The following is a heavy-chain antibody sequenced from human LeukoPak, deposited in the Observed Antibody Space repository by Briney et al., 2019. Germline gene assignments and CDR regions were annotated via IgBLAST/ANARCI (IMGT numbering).Heavy chain of an antibody. D-gene: IGHD6-25*01. Sequence: SETLSLTCAVYGGSFSGYYWSWIRQPPGKGLEWIGEINHSGSTNYNPSLKSRVTISADTSKNQSSLKLSSVTAADTAVYYCASLRPPAATTSFDYWGQGTLVTVSS. CDR3: ASLRPPAATTSFDY. V-gene: IGHV4-34*01. CDR2: INHSGST. CDR1: GGSFSGYY. J-gene: IGHJ4*02.